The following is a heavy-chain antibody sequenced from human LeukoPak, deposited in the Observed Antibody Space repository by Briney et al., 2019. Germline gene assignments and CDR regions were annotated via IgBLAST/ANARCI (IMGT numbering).Heavy chain of an antibody. CDR1: GYTFTSYA. CDR2: INTNTENP. Sequence: ASVKVSCKASGYTFTSYAMNWVRQAPGQGLEWMGLINTNTENPAYAQGFTGRFVFSLDISVSTAYLQISSLKAEDTAVYYCARMGYCTRATCGGAFDFWGQGTLVTVSS. J-gene: IGHJ4*02. D-gene: IGHD2-8*01. V-gene: IGHV7-4-1*02. CDR3: ARMGYCTRATCGGAFDF.